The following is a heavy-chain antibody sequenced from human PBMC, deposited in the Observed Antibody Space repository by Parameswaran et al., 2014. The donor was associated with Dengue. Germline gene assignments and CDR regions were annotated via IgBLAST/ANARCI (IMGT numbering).Heavy chain of an antibody. CDR3: AKEPRFGELFGGGGAFDY. D-gene: IGHD3-10*01. Sequence: QMPGKGGWEWVSAISGSGGSTYYADSVKGRFTISRDNSKNTLYLQMNSLRAEDTAVYYCAKEPRFGELFGGGGAFDYWGQGTLVTVSS. J-gene: IGHJ4*02. V-gene: IGHV3-23*01. CDR2: ISGSGGST.